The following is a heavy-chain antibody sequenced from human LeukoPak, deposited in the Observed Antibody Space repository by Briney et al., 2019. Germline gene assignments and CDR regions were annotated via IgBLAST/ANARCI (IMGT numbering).Heavy chain of an antibody. CDR1: GASISGYY. Sequence: SETLSLTCTVSGASISGYYWGWIRQSPGKGLEWIGYIHYSGDTNYVPSLKSRVSISVDTSKNQFSLKLTSLTAADTAVYYCVKVGTGTVDYWGQGTLVTVSS. CDR3: VKVGTGTVDY. CDR2: IHYSGDT. J-gene: IGHJ4*02. D-gene: IGHD1-1*01. V-gene: IGHV4-59*01.